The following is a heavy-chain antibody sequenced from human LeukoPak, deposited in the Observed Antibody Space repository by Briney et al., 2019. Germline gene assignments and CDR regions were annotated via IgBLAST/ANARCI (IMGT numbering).Heavy chain of an antibody. CDR3: ARDRGGYGSETD. D-gene: IGHD3-10*01. J-gene: IGHJ4*02. V-gene: IGHV4-30-4*01. CDR2: IYYSGST. Sequence: SQTLSLTCNVSGGSISSGDYYWSWIRQPPGKGLEWIGYIYYSGSTHYNPSLKSRLTISVDTSKNQFSLKLSSVTAADTAVYYCARDRGGYGSETDWGQGTLVTVSS. CDR1: GGSISSGDYY.